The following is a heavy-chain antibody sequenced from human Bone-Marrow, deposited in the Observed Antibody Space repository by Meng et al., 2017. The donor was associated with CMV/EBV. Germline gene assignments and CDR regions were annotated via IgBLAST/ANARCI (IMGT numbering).Heavy chain of an antibody. J-gene: IGHJ5*02. D-gene: IGHD6-6*01. Sequence: ASVKVSCKASGYTFTGYYMHWVRQAPGQGLEWMGWINPNSGGTNYAQKFQGRVTMTRDTSISTAYMELSRLRSDDTAVYYCARGRSIAARVNWFDPWGQGTLVTVSS. CDR2: INPNSGGT. CDR3: ARGRSIAARVNWFDP. V-gene: IGHV1-2*02. CDR1: GYTFTGYY.